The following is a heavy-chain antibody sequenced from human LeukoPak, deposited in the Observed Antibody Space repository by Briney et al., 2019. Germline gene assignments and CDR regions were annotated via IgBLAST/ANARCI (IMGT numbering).Heavy chain of an antibody. CDR2: IYTSGST. V-gene: IGHV4-4*07. Sequence: PSETLSLTCTVSGGSISSYYWSWIRQPAGKGLEWIGRIYTSGSTNYNPPLKSRVTMSVDTSKNQFSLKLSSVTAADTAVYYCARDIAVAGTPGNWFDPWGQGTLVTVSS. J-gene: IGHJ5*02. D-gene: IGHD6-19*01. CDR1: GGSISSYY. CDR3: ARDIAVAGTPGNWFDP.